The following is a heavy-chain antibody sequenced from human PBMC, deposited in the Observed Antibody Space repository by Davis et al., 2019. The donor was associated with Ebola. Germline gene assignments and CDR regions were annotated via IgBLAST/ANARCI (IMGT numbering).Heavy chain of an antibody. V-gene: IGHV3-9*01. Sequence: PGGSLRLSCTGSGFVFDDHAIHWVRQAPGKGLEWVAGINWNSAFIVYVDSVKGRFTISRDNAKKSVYLQMNNLRVEDTALYYCAKGGDFPSSSLNHFYYGVDAWGQGTTVTVSS. CDR1: GFVFDDHA. J-gene: IGHJ6*02. CDR3: AKGGDFPSSSLNHFYYGVDA. CDR2: INWNSAFI. D-gene: IGHD2/OR15-2a*01.